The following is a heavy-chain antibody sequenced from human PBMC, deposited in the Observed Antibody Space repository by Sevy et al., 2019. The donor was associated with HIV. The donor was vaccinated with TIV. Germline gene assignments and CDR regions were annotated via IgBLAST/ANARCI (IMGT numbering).Heavy chain of an antibody. V-gene: IGHV3-7*01. J-gene: IGHJ4*02. Sequence: GGSLRLSCAASGFTFSSYWMSWVRQAPGKGLEWVANIKQDGSEKYYVDSVNGRFTISRDNAKNSLYLQMNSLRAEDTAVYYCARDTRGNYDFWSGYRPPLDYWGQGTLVTVSS. CDR1: GFTFSSYW. CDR3: ARDTRGNYDFWSGYRPPLDY. D-gene: IGHD3-3*01. CDR2: IKQDGSEK.